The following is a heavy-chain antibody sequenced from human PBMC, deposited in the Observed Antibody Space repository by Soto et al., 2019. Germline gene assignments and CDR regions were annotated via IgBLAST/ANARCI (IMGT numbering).Heavy chain of an antibody. CDR2: IYYSGST. V-gene: IGHV4-30-4*01. CDR1: GGSISSGDYY. J-gene: IGHJ4*02. CDR3: ARVVWVSGTAMVYFDY. Sequence: SETLSLTCTVSGGSISSGDYYWSWIRQPPGKGLEWIGYIYYSGSTYYNPSLKSRVTISVDTSKNQFSLKLSSVTAADTAVYYCARVVWVSGTAMVYFDYWGQGTLVTVSS. D-gene: IGHD5-18*01.